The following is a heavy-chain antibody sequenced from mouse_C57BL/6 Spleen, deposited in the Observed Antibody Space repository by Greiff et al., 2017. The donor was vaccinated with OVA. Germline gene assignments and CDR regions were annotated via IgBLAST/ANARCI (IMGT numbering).Heavy chain of an antibody. D-gene: IGHD1-1*01. Sequence: VQLQQPGAELVMPGASVKLSCKASGYTFTSYWMHWVKQRPGQGLEWIGEIDPSDSYTNYNQKFKGKSTLTVDKSSSTAYMQLISLTSEDSAVYYCARFYYGSSPGAMDYWGQGTSVTVSS. CDR2: IDPSDSYT. CDR1: GYTFTSYW. CDR3: ARFYYGSSPGAMDY. V-gene: IGHV1-69*01. J-gene: IGHJ4*01.